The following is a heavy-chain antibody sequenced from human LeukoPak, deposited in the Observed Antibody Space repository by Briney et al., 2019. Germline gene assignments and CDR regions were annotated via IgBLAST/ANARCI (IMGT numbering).Heavy chain of an antibody. CDR1: GGSFSGYY. CDR3: ARDRFWSRGFNSGGPLHYFDS. Sequence: SETLSLTCAVYGGSFSGYYWSWIRQPPGKGLEWIGEINHSGSTNYNPSLKSRVTISVDTSKNQFSLKLSSVTAADTAVYYCARDRFWSRGFNSGGPLHYFDSWGQGTLVTVSS. J-gene: IGHJ4*02. D-gene: IGHD4-23*01. V-gene: IGHV4-34*01. CDR2: INHSGST.